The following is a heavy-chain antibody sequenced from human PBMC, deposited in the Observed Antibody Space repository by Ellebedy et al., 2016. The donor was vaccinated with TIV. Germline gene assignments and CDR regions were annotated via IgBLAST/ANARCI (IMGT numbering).Heavy chain of an antibody. CDR2: IFPDDFET. Sequence: GESLKISCQSSGYSFSNSWIGWVRQMPGKGLEWVGIIFPDDFETRYNPSFQGQVTLSVDKSISTAYLQWVSLKASDTAMYYCATKLGKTGPFDNWGQGTLVTVSS. CDR1: GYSFSNSW. CDR3: ATKLGKTGPFDN. V-gene: IGHV5-51*01. D-gene: IGHD7-27*01. J-gene: IGHJ4*02.